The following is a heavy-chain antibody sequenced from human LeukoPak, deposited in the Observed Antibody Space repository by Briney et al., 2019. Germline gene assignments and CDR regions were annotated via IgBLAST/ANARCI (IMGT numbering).Heavy chain of an antibody. CDR3: AGGDDSSGPSCWFDP. J-gene: IGHJ5*02. Sequence: SETLSLTCAVSGGSISSSNWWSWVRQPPGKGLEWIGEIYHSGSTNYNPSLKSRVTISVDKSKKHFSLKLSSVTAADTAVYYCAGGDDSSGPSCWFDPWGQGTLVTVSS. D-gene: IGHD3-22*01. CDR1: GGSISSSNW. CDR2: IYHSGST. V-gene: IGHV4-4*02.